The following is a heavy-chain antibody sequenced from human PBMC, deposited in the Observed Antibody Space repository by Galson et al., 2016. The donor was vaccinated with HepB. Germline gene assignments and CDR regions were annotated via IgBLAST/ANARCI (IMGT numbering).Heavy chain of an antibody. V-gene: IGHV4-4*02. CDR2: AYHTGAT. D-gene: IGHD1/OR15-1a*01. CDR1: GDSMTSNW. CDR3: ARHIAVPGTRGFDS. J-gene: IGHJ4*02. Sequence: SETLSLTCTVSGDSMTSNWYSCVRQPPGQGLEWIGEAYHTGATHYNPSLNNRVTISIDKSTNHLSLTLNFVTAADTAIYYCARHIAVPGTRGFDSWGRGALLTVSS.